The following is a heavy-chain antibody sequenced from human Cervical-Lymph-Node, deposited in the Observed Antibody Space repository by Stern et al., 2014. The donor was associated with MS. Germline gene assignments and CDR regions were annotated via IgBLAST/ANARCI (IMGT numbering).Heavy chain of an antibody. Sequence: VQLVESGPEVKKPGSSVKVSCKASGGTFSTSTFSWVRQAPGQGLEWMGRILPMLDITNYAEKFQGSVTITAHKSTSTVYMELTSLRSEDTAVYFCARDRSYSGYDYSPFDSGGQGTLITVSS. CDR1: GGTFSTST. J-gene: IGHJ4*02. CDR3: ARDRSYSGYDYSPFDS. CDR2: ILPMLDIT. V-gene: IGHV1-69*09. D-gene: IGHD5-12*01.